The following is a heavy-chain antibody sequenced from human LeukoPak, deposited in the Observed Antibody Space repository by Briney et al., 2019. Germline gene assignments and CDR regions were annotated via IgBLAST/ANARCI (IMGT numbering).Heavy chain of an antibody. CDR2: ITSDGSST. D-gene: IGHD1-1*01. CDR1: GFILSSYW. J-gene: IGHJ5*02. CDR3: ARDINWALGNP. Sequence: GGSLRLSCAASGFILSSYWMHWVRQAPGKGLVWVSRITSDGSSTIYADSVKGRFTSSRDNAKNTLYLQMNSLRVEDTAVYYCARDINWALGNPWGQGTLVTVSS. V-gene: IGHV3-74*01.